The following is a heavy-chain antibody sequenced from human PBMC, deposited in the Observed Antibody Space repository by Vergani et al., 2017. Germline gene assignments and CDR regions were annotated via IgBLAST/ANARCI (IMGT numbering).Heavy chain of an antibody. CDR1: GGTFSSYA. Sequence: QVQLVQSGAEVKKPGSSVKVSCKASGGTFSSYAISWVRQAPGQGLEWMGGIIPIFGTANYAQKFQGRVTINADESTSTAYMELSSLRSEDTAVYYCARDTLEVGANYGDYYYYGMDVWGQGTTVTVAS. CDR3: ARDTLEVGANYGDYYYYGMDV. V-gene: IGHV1-69*01. CDR2: IIPIFGTA. J-gene: IGHJ6*02. D-gene: IGHD4-17*01.